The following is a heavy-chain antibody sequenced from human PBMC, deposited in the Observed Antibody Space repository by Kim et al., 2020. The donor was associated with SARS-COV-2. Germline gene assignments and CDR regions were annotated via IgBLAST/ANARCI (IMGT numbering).Heavy chain of an antibody. V-gene: IGHV4-34*01. CDR3: ARRESGYYDSSGYAQGPFDY. J-gene: IGHJ4*02. CDR1: GGSFSGYY. Sequence: SETLSLTCAVYGGSFSGYYWSWIRQPPGKGLEWIGEINHSGSTNYNPSLKSRVTISVDTSKNQFSLKLSSVTAADTAVYYCARRESGYYDSSGYAQGPFDYWGQGTLVTVSS. CDR2: INHSGST. D-gene: IGHD3-22*01.